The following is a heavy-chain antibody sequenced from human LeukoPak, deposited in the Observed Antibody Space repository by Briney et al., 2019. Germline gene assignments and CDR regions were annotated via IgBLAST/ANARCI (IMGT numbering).Heavy chain of an antibody. CDR2: ISGSGGST. J-gene: IGHJ4*02. V-gene: IGHV3-23*01. CDR1: GFTFSSYA. CDR3: AKPEYDPNSGPPLH. D-gene: IGHD1-14*01. Sequence: PGGSLRLSYAASGFTFSSYAMSWVRQAPGKGLEWVSAISGSGGSTYYADSVKGLCTISRDNSKNTLYLQMNSLRAEDTAVYYCAKPEYDPNSGPPLHWGQGTLVTVSS.